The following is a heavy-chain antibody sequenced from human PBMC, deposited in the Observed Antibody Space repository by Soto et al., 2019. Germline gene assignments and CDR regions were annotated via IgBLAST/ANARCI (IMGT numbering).Heavy chain of an antibody. CDR3: ARRYGGGFVS. CDR1: GGSISSYY. J-gene: IGHJ4*02. D-gene: IGHD3-10*01. Sequence: QGQLLESGPGLVKPSETLSLTCTVSGGSISSYYWSWIRQPPGKGLEWIGYIFSSGSTNYNPCFKSRVTISLDTSKNQFSLTLRSVTAADTAVYYCARRYGGGFVSWGQGTLVTVSS. V-gene: IGHV4-59*08. CDR2: IFSSGST.